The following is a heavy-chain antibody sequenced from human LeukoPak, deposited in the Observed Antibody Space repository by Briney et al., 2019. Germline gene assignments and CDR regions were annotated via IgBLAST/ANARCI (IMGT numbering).Heavy chain of an antibody. V-gene: IGHV4-59*11. CDR1: GFSISSHY. CDR3: GRDALVGYFSYYYMDV. Sequence: SETLSLTCTASGFSISSHYWTWIRQSPGKGLEWIGDISNSGSTSYNPSLKSRVTISIDTSKNQFFLKLSSVTAADTAVYYCGRDALVGYFSYYYMDVGGKGTTVTVSS. D-gene: IGHD2-15*01. CDR2: ISNSGST. J-gene: IGHJ6*03.